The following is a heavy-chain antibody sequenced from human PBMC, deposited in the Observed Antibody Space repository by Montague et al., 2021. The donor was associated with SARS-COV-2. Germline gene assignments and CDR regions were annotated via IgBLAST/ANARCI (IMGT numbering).Heavy chain of an antibody. Sequence: SETLSLTCTVSAGSLSSRSNYWGWIRQPPGMGLQWIGSVDSAGSTCYSPSLKSRVTISLDTSKNQFSLKLSSVTAADTAVYYCARDEYNRYWYKYWGQGALVTVSS. J-gene: IGHJ4*02. CDR3: ARDEYNRYWYKY. CDR2: VDSAGST. V-gene: IGHV4-39*07. D-gene: IGHD2-8*02. CDR1: AGSLSSRSNY.